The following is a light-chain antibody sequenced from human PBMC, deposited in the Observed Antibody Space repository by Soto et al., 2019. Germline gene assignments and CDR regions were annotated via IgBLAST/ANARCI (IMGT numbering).Light chain of an antibody. J-gene: IGLJ1*01. CDR3: SSFTISSTPFYV. CDR2: DVS. V-gene: IGLV2-14*03. Sequence: QSALTQPASVSGSPGQSITISCTGTSSDVGGYNYVSWYQHHPGKVPKLMIYDVSNRPSGVSNRFSGSKSDNMASLTISGLQADDEADYYCSSFTISSTPFYVFGTGTKLTVL. CDR1: SSDVGGYNY.